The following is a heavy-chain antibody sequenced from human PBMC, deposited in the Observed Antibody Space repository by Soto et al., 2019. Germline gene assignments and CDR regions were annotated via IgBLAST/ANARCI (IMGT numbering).Heavy chain of an antibody. CDR3: ASAHSVLLWFGETHYYFDY. CDR2: INHSGST. D-gene: IGHD3-10*01. J-gene: IGHJ4*02. V-gene: IGHV4-34*01. Sequence: QVHLQQWGAGLLKPSETLSLTCAVYGGSFSGYYWSWIRQPPGKGLEWIGEINHSGSTNYNPSLKSRVTIAADKSKSQFSLQLSSVTAADTAVYYCASAHSVLLWFGETHYYFDYWGQGTLVTVSS. CDR1: GGSFSGYY.